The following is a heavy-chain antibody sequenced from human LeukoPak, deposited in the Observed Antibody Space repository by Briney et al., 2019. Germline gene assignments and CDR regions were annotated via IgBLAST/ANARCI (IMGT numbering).Heavy chain of an antibody. CDR1: GGSISSYY. Sequence: PSETLSLTCTVSGGSISSYYWSWIRQPPGKGLEWIGYIYYTGSTNHNPSLKSRVTISVDTSKNQFSLKLSSVTAADTAVYYCASQDAAGYYFDYWGQGTLVTVPS. CDR2: IYYTGST. CDR3: ASQDAAGYYFDY. J-gene: IGHJ4*02. D-gene: IGHD6-25*01. V-gene: IGHV4-59*01.